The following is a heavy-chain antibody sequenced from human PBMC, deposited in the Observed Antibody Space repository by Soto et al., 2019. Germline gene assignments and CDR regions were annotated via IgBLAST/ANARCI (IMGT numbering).Heavy chain of an antibody. CDR1: GYSFTSYW. Sequence: PGESLKISCKGSGYSFTSYWISWVRQMPGKGLEWMGRIDPSDSYTNYSPSFQGHVTISADKSISTAYLQWSSLKASDTAMYYCAAPYSSSWNYYYYYGMDVWGQGTTVTVSS. J-gene: IGHJ6*02. V-gene: IGHV5-10-1*01. CDR3: AAPYSSSWNYYYYYGMDV. CDR2: IDPSDSYT. D-gene: IGHD6-13*01.